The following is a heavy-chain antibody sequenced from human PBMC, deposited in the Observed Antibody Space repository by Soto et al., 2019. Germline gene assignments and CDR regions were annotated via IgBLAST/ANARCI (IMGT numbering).Heavy chain of an antibody. J-gene: IGHJ4*02. V-gene: IGHV3-48*03. CDR2: ISYTGSTI. CDR1: EFTFSNYE. D-gene: IGHD1-1*01. CDR3: VRSGDNYNLLDY. Sequence: GGSLRLSCVGSEFTFSNYEMNWVRQAPGKGLEWVSYISYTGSTIYYADSVRGRFTISRDNSKNSLYMQMNSLRAEDTAVYYCVRSGDNYNLLDYWGQGTPVTVS.